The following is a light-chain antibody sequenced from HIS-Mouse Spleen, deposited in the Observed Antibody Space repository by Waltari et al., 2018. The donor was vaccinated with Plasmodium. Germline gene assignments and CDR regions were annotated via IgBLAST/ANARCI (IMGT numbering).Light chain of an antibody. CDR1: QDISNY. CDR2: DAS. V-gene: IGKV1-33*01. CDR3: QQYDNLPRALT. Sequence: DIQMTQSPSSLSASVGDRVTITCQASQDISNYLNWYQQKPGKAPKLLIDDASNLETGVPSRFSGSGSGTDFTFTISSLQPEDIATYYCQQYDNLPRALTFGGGTKVEIK. J-gene: IGKJ4*01.